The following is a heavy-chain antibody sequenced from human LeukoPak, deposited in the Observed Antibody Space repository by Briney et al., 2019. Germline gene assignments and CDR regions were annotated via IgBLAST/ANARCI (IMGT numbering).Heavy chain of an antibody. CDR1: GFSFTTYG. D-gene: IGHD3-3*02. Sequence: ASVKVSCKASGFSFTTYGISWVPQAPGQGLEWMGWISAYNGNTNYAQKLQGRVTMTTDTSTSTAYMELRSLRSDDTVVYYCARERRASFNWFDPWGQGTLVTVSS. V-gene: IGHV1-18*01. CDR2: ISAYNGNT. CDR3: ARERRASFNWFDP. J-gene: IGHJ5*02.